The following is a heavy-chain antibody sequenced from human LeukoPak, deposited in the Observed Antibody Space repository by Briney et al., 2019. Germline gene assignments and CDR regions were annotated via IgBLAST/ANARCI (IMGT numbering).Heavy chain of an antibody. CDR3: AKGDPTFLFWYFDL. Sequence: SETLSLTCTVSGGSITSFYWSWIRQPPGKGLEWIGFIYYSGNTNYNPSLKSRVTISVDGSKNQFSLKLSSVTAADTAIYYCAKGDPTFLFWYFDLWGRGTLVTVSS. D-gene: IGHD3-16*01. J-gene: IGHJ2*01. CDR1: GGSITSFY. V-gene: IGHV4-59*01. CDR2: IYYSGNT.